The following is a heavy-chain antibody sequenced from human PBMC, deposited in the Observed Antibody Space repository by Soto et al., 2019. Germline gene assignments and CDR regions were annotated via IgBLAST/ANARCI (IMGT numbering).Heavy chain of an antibody. J-gene: IGHJ6*02. Sequence: GGSLRLSCAASGFTFSSYSMNWVRQAPGKGLEWVSSITSSSSYIYYADSVKGRFTISRDNAKNSLYLQMNSLRAEDTAVYYCAKDDYYGGNLAYYYYGMDVWGQGTTVTVSS. CDR3: AKDDYYGGNLAYYYYGMDV. CDR1: GFTFSSYS. CDR2: ITSSSSYI. V-gene: IGHV3-21*01. D-gene: IGHD4-17*01.